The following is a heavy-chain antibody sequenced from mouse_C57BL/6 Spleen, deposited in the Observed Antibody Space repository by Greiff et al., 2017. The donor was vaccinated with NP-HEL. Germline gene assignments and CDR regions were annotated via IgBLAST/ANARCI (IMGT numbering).Heavy chain of an antibody. V-gene: IGHV1-53*01. Sequence: QVQLQQPGTELVKPGASVKLSCKASGYTFTSYWMHWVKQRPGQGLEWIGIINPSNGGTNYNEKFKSKATLTVDKSSSTAYMQLSSLTSEDSAVYYCARWDGYADVFDYWGQGTTLTVSS. J-gene: IGHJ2*01. D-gene: IGHD2-2*01. CDR3: ARWDGYADVFDY. CDR2: INPSNGGT. CDR1: GYTFTSYW.